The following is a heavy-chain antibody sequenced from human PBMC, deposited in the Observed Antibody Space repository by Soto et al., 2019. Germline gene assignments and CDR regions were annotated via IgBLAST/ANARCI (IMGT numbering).Heavy chain of an antibody. CDR2: INRDATTT. CDR3: ARGPTGWFGYDY. D-gene: IGHD3-10*01. Sequence: EVQLVESGGGLVQPGGSLRLSCAASGFTFSTSWMHWVRQAAGKGLVWVSRINRDATTTNYADSVKGRFTISRDNAKNTLYLQMDSLTAEDKAVYYCARGPTGWFGYDYWGQGTLVTVSS. CDR1: GFTFSTSW. V-gene: IGHV3-74*01. J-gene: IGHJ4*02.